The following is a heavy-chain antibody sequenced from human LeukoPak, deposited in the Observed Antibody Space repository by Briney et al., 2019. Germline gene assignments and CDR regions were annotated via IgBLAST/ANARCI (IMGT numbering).Heavy chain of an antibody. CDR3: AKDSGSWWHDAFDI. Sequence: PGGSLRLSCAASGFTFSSYAMHWVRQAPGKGLEWVAVISYDGSNKYYADSVKGRFTISRDNSKNTLYLQMNSLRAEDTAVYYCAKDSGSWWHDAFDIWGQGTMVTVSS. J-gene: IGHJ3*02. V-gene: IGHV3-30*04. CDR2: ISYDGSNK. CDR1: GFTFSSYA. D-gene: IGHD6-13*01.